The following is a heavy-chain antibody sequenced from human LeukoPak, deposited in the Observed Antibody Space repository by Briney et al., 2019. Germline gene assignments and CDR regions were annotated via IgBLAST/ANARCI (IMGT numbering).Heavy chain of an antibody. CDR3: ARYLWFGEEDV. V-gene: IGHV4-34*01. Sequence: SETLSLTCAVYGGSFSGYYWSWIRQPPGKGLEWIGEINHSGSTNYNPSLKSRVTISVDTSKNQFSLKLSSVTAADTAVYYCARYLWFGEEDVWGQGTTVTVSS. CDR2: INHSGST. J-gene: IGHJ6*02. D-gene: IGHD3-10*01. CDR1: GGSFSGYY.